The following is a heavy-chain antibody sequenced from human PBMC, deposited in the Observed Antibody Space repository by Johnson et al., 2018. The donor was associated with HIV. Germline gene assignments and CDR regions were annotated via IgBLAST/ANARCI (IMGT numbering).Heavy chain of an antibody. V-gene: IGHV3-43D*03. D-gene: IGHD3-10*01. CDR1: GLAFHDYA. J-gene: IGHJ3*02. CDR2: ISWDGAST. CDR3: AKDSYTYYYCSGDGFDI. Sequence: VQLVESGGAVVQPGGSLRLSCVVSGLAFHDYAIHWVRQAPGKGLEWVSVISWDGASTHYADSVKGRFTISRDNSKTSVYLQMHSLRSEDTALYYCAKDSYTYYYCSGDGFDIWGQGTMVTVSS.